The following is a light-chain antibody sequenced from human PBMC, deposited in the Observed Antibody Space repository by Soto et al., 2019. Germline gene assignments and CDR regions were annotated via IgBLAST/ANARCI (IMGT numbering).Light chain of an antibody. CDR3: QAWDSSSYV. J-gene: IGLJ1*01. Sequence: ELTQPPSVSVSPGQTASITCSGDKLGDKYACWYQQKPGQSPVLVIYQDSKRPSGIPERFSGSNSGNTATLTISGTQAMDEADYYCQAWDSSSYVFGTGTKVTVL. CDR2: QDS. V-gene: IGLV3-1*01. CDR1: KLGDKY.